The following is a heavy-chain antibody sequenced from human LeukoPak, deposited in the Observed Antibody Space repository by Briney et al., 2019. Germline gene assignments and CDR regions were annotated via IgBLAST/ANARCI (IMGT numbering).Heavy chain of an antibody. D-gene: IGHD3-10*01. CDR3: AREHGFLYYYYGMDV. V-gene: IGHV4-30-4*01. CDR2: IYYSGST. J-gene: IGHJ6*02. CDR1: GGSISSGDYY. Sequence: SETLSLSCTVSGGSISSGDYYWSCIRQPPGKGLEWIGYIYYSGSTYCNPSLKSRVTISVDTSKNQFSLKLSSVTAADTAVYYCAREHGFLYYYYGMDVWGQGTTVTVSS.